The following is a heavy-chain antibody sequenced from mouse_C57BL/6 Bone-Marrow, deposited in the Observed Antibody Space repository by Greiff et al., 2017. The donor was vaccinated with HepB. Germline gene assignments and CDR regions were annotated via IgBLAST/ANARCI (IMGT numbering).Heavy chain of an antibody. D-gene: IGHD2-4*01. CDR3: AIYDYDRYFDV. CDR1: GFSLTSYG. J-gene: IGHJ1*03. V-gene: IGHV2-2*01. CDR2: IWSGGST. Sequence: VHLVESGPGLVQPSQSLSITCTVSGFSLTSYGVHWVRQSPGKGLEWLGVIWSGGSTDYNAAFISRLSISKDNSKSQVFFKMNSLQADDTAIYYCAIYDYDRYFDVWGTGTTVTVSS.